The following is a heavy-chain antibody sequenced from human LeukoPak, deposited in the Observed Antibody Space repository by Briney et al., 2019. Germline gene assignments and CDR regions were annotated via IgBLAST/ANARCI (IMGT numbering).Heavy chain of an antibody. Sequence: PSETLSLTCTVSGGSISSYYWSWVRQPPGKGLEWIGEIYHSGSTNYNPSLKSRVTISVDKSKNQFSLKLSSVTAADTAVYYCASETHYYDFWSGYYPYYYYYGMDVWGQGTTVTVSS. D-gene: IGHD3-3*01. CDR3: ASETHYYDFWSGYYPYYYYYGMDV. V-gene: IGHV4-4*02. CDR1: GGSISSYYW. CDR2: IYHSGST. J-gene: IGHJ6*02.